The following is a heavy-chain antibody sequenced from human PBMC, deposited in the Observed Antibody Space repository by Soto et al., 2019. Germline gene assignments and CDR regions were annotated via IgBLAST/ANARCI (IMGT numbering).Heavy chain of an antibody. CDR3: TRGTVPYGFFYGMDV. CDR1: GFTFGDYA. J-gene: IGHJ6*02. CDR2: IRSKAYGGTT. Sequence: PGGSLRLSCTASGFTFGDYAMSWFRQAPGKGLEWVGFIRSKAYGGTTEYAASVKGRFTISRDDSKSIAYLQMNSLKTEDTAVYYCTRGTVPYGFFYGMDVWGQGNTVTVSS. V-gene: IGHV3-49*03. D-gene: IGHD1-1*01.